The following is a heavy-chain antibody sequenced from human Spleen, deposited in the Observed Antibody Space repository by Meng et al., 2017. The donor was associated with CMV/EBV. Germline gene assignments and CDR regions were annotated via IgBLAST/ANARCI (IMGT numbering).Heavy chain of an antibody. CDR1: GFTFSDYP. Sequence: GGSLRLSCAASGFTFSDYPMNWVRQAPGKGLEWVSSVSGRSTHIFYADSVMGRFTISRDNAKNSLYLQMSSLRAEDTAVYYCARATYYYGSGSYYKAKIYAFDIWGQGTMVTVSS. D-gene: IGHD3-10*01. CDR3: ARATYYYGSGSYYKAKIYAFDI. V-gene: IGHV3-21*06. J-gene: IGHJ3*02. CDR2: VSGRSTHI.